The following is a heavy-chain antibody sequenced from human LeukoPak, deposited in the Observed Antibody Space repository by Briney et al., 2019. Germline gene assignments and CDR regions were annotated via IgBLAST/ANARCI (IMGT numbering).Heavy chain of an antibody. CDR3: AKDGVILAPGESWYMDV. V-gene: IGHV3-30*02. CDR1: KFRFSDYG. CDR2: IRFDGTKT. D-gene: IGHD3-16*01. Sequence: GGSLRLSCSASKFRFSDYGMHWVRQAPGKGLEWVAFIRFDGTKTNYAESVRGRFTISRDNSKNTLYLQMSSLRADDTAVFYCAKDGVILAPGESWYMDVWGSGTPVTVSS. J-gene: IGHJ6*03.